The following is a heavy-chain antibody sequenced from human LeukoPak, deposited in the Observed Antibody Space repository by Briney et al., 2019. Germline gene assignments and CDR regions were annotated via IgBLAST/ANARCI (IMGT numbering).Heavy chain of an antibody. D-gene: IGHD2-2*01. Sequence: ASVKVSCKASGYTFTSYDINWVRQATGQGLEWMGWMNPNSGNTGYAQKFQGRVTMTRNTSISTAYMELSSLRSEHTAVYYCARGSDIVVVPAAINWFDPWGQGTLVTVSS. CDR2: MNPNSGNT. CDR3: ARGSDIVVVPAAINWFDP. CDR1: GYTFTSYD. J-gene: IGHJ5*02. V-gene: IGHV1-8*01.